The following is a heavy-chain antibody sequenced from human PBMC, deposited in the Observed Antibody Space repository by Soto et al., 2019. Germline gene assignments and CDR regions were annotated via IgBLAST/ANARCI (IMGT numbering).Heavy chain of an antibody. CDR3: AIVLAARASRYFDF. J-gene: IGHJ4*02. Sequence: SETLSLTCAVYGGSFSTDYWSWIRQPPGKGLEWIGEINPSGGTNYNPSLKSRVTISVATSKNQFSLKLSSVTAADTAVYYCAIVLAARASRYFDFRGQGTLVTVSS. CDR2: INPSGGT. CDR1: GGSFSTDY. D-gene: IGHD6-6*01. V-gene: IGHV4-34*01.